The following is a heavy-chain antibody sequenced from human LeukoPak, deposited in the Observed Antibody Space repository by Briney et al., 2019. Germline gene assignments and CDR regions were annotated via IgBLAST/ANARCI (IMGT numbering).Heavy chain of an antibody. CDR3: ARDRASTLLGDYEGYFHH. D-gene: IGHD4-17*01. CDR1: GYSISSTYY. CDR2: IYHSGST. V-gene: IGHV4-38-2*02. J-gene: IGHJ1*01. Sequence: SETLSLTCTVSGYSISSTYYWGWIRQPPGKGLEWIGSIYHSGSTYYNPSLKSRVTISVDTSKNQFSLKLSSVTAADTAVYYRARDRASTLLGDYEGYFHHWGQGTLVTVSS.